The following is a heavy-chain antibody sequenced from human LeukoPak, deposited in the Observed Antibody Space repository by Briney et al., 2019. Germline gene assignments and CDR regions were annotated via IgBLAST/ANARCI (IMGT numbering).Heavy chain of an antibody. CDR2: ICYSGST. V-gene: IGHV4-59*08. CDR3: ARRVVESAATTERNWFDP. CDR1: GGPISSYC. D-gene: IGHD4-11*01. Sequence: SETLSLTCTVSGGPISSYCWSWIRQPPGKGLEWIGSICYSGSTNYNPSLKSRVTVSLDTSKNQFSLKLNSVTATDTALYSCARRVVESAATTERNWFDPWGQGTLVTVSS. J-gene: IGHJ5*02.